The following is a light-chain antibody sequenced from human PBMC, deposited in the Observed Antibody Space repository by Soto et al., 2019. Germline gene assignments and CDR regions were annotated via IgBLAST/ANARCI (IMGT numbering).Light chain of an antibody. CDR3: QQRSNWPFT. V-gene: IGKV3-11*01. CDR2: DAS. CDR1: QSVSSY. Sequence: EIFLAQSPATLSLSAVERATLSCRASQSVSSYLAWYQQKPGQAPRLLIYDASNRATGIPARFSGSGSGTDFTLTISSLEPEDFAVYYCQQRSNWPFTFGQGTRLEIK. J-gene: IGKJ5*01.